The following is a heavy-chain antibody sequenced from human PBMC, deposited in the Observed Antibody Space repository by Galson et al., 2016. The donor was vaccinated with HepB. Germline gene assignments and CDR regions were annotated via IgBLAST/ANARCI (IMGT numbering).Heavy chain of an antibody. J-gene: IGHJ4*02. V-gene: IGHV3-30*18. CDR3: AKGYGVFDY. CDR1: GFTFSSYG. D-gene: IGHD4-17*01. CDR2: ISYDGSNK. Sequence: SLRLSCAASGFTFSSYGMHWVRQAPGKGLEWVAVISYDGSNKYYADSVKGRFTISRDNSKNTVYLQMNSLRAEDTAVYYCAKGYGVFDYWGQGTLVTVSS.